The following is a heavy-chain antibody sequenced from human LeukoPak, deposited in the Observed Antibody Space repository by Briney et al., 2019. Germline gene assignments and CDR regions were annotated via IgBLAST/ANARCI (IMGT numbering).Heavy chain of an antibody. CDR2: INPNSGGT. CDR3: ARASITIFGVVSPLDY. Sequence: ASVNVSCKASGYTFTVYYMHWVRQAPGQGLEWMGWINPNSGGTNNAQKFQGRVTITRDTSISTAYMELSGLRSDDTAVYYCARASITIFGVVSPLDYWGQGTLVTVSS. D-gene: IGHD3-3*01. V-gene: IGHV1-2*02. J-gene: IGHJ4*02. CDR1: GYTFTVYY.